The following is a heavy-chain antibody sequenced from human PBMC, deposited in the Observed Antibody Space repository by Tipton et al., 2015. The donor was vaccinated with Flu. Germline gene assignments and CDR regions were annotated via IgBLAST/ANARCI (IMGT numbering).Heavy chain of an antibody. D-gene: IGHD6-19*01. CDR2: ISAYGT. J-gene: IGHJ2*01. Sequence: AVSGFTFSSYAMSWIRQAPGKGLDWVSAISAYGTFYADSVKGRFTISRDISKSTLFLQMNSLSAEDTAVYYCAKRPLDGSGWAWYFDVWGRGTLVTVSS. CDR1: GFTFSSYA. V-gene: IGHV3-23*01. CDR3: AKRPLDGSGWAWYFDV.